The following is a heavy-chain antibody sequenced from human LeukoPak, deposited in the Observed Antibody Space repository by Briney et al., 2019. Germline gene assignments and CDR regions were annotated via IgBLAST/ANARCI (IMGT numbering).Heavy chain of an antibody. CDR3: ARVYCIVDY. D-gene: IGHD2-21*02. Sequence: TSETLSLTCAVSGYSISSGYYWGWIRQPPGKGLEWIGSIYHTRGTYYNPSLRTRLTISVDTSKNQFSLNLNSVTAADTAVYYCARVYCIVDYWGQGTLVTVSS. V-gene: IGHV4-38-2*01. CDR2: IYHTRGT. J-gene: IGHJ4*02. CDR1: GYSISSGYY.